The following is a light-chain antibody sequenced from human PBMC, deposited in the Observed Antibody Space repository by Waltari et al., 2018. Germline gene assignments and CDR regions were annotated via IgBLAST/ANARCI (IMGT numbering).Light chain of an antibody. CDR1: QSVSSTH. Sequence: EIVLTQSPGTLSLSPGERAPLPCRASQSVSSTHLAWYQQKPGQAPRLLIDDVSSRAAGIPDRFSGSGSGTDFSLTISRLEPEDFAVYYCQQYGSSPYTFGQGTKLEIK. CDR2: DVS. CDR3: QQYGSSPYT. V-gene: IGKV3-20*01. J-gene: IGKJ2*01.